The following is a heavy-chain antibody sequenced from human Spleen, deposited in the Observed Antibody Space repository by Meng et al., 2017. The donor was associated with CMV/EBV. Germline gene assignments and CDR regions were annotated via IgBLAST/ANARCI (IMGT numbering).Heavy chain of an antibody. V-gene: IGHV3-23*01. CDR3: AKQGDTAMARIDY. J-gene: IGHJ4*02. D-gene: IGHD5-18*01. CDR2: ISGSGGST. Sequence: GESLKISCAASGFTFDDYAMSWVRQAPGKGLEWVSAISGSGGSTYYADSVKGRFTISRDNSKNTLYLQMNSLRAEDTAVYYCAKQGDTAMARIDYWGQGTLVTVSS. CDR1: GFTFDDYA.